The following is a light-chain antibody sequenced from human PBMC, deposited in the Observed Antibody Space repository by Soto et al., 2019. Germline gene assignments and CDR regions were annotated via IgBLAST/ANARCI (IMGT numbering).Light chain of an antibody. V-gene: IGLV2-14*01. CDR1: SSDVGGYNY. J-gene: IGLJ1*01. CDR2: DVS. CDR3: ASYTTSSTYV. Sequence: QSALTQPASVSGSPGQSITISCTGTSSDVGGYNYVSWYQQHPGKVPKLMIYDVSDRPSGVSNRFSGSKSGNTASLTISGLQAEDEADYYCASYTTSSTYVFGTGTQLTVL.